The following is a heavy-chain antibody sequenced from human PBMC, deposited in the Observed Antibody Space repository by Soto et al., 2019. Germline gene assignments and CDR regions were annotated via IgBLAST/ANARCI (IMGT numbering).Heavy chain of an antibody. Sequence: ASVKVSCKASGYTFTGYYMHWVRQAPGQGLEWMGWINPNSGGTNYAQKFQGRVTMTRDTSISTAYMELSRLRSDDTAVYYCARARITMVRGVPDGMDVWGQGTTVTVSS. CDR3: ARARITMVRGVPDGMDV. V-gene: IGHV1-2*02. D-gene: IGHD3-10*01. CDR2: INPNSGGT. CDR1: GYTFTGYY. J-gene: IGHJ6*02.